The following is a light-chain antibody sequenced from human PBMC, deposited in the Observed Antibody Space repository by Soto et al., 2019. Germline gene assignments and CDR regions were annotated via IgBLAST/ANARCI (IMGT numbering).Light chain of an antibody. V-gene: IGKV1-5*01. CDR1: QNIGSS. J-gene: IGKJ1*01. CDR2: DAS. Sequence: IQMTQSPSTLSASLGDRVTITCRARQNIGSSLAWYQHRPGKAPKLLIFDASILESGVPSRFRGSGSGTEFTLTISSLQPDDFETYYCQQYVTAFRSFGQGTKVDIK. CDR3: QQYVTAFRS.